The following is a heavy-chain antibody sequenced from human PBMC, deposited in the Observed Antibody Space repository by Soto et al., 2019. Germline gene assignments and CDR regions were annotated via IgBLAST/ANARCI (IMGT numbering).Heavy chain of an antibody. D-gene: IGHD2-2*02. CDR2: IYYSGST. CDR3: ASQVVPAAIGYYGMDV. CDR1: GGSISSGDYY. V-gene: IGHV4-30-4*01. J-gene: IGHJ6*02. Sequence: SETLSLTCTVSGGSISSGDYYWSWIRQXPGKGLEWIGYIYYSGSTYYNPSLKSRVTISVDTSKNQFSLKLSSVTAADTAVYYCASQVVPAAIGYYGMDVWGQGTTVTVYS.